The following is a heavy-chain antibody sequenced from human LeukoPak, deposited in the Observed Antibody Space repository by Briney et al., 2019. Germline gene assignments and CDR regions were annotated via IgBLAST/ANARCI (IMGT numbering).Heavy chain of an antibody. J-gene: IGHJ3*02. V-gene: IGHV3-33*01. Sequence: GGSLRLSCAASGFTFSSYGMHWVRQAPGKGLEWVAVIWYDGSNKYYADSGKGRFTNSRDNSKNTLYLQMNSLRAEDTAVYYCARAGSGSSDAFDIWGQGTMVTVSS. CDR2: IWYDGSNK. D-gene: IGHD3-10*01. CDR3: ARAGSGSSDAFDI. CDR1: GFTFSSYG.